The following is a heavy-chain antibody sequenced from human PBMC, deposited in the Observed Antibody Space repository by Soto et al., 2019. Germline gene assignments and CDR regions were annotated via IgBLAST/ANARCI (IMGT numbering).Heavy chain of an antibody. V-gene: IGHV1-69*06. CDR1: GGTFSSYA. D-gene: IGHD3-3*01. CDR3: ASVNYAFWSGYYAKGWFDP. J-gene: IGHJ5*02. CDR2: IIPIFGTA. Sequence: QVQLVQSGAEVKKPGSSVKVSCKASGGTFSSYAISWVRQAPGQGLEWMGGIIPIFGTANYAQKFQGRVTITADKSTSTAYMELSSLRSEDTAVYYCASVNYAFWSGYYAKGWFDPWGQGTLVTVSS.